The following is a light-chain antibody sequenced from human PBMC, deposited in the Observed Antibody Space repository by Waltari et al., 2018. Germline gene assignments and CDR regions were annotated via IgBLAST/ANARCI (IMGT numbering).Light chain of an antibody. Sequence: YQHKSGQAPVLVMYEDKKRPSRIPERFSGSNSGNTATLTISGTQPIDEAEYYCQAWDDRTVVFGGGTKLTVL. CDR3: QAWDDRTVV. V-gene: IGLV3-1*01. J-gene: IGLJ2*01. CDR2: EDK.